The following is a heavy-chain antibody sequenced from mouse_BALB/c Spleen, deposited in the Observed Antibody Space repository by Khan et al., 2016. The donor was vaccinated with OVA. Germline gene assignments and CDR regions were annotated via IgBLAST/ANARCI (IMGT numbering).Heavy chain of an antibody. CDR3: ARMARTIN. J-gene: IGHJ2*01. CDR1: GFTFSRYD. CDR2: INSNGGST. V-gene: IGHV5-6-3*01. Sequence: EVQLVESGGGLVQPGGSLKLSCAASGFTFSRYDMSWVRQTPDKRLELVATINSNGGSTYYPDSVKGRFTTSRDNVKNTLYLQMSSLKSEDTAMYYCARMARTINWGQGTTLTVSS.